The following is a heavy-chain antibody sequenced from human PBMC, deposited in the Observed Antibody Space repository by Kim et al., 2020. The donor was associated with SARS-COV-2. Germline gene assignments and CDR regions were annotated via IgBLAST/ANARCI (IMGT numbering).Heavy chain of an antibody. D-gene: IGHD4-17*01. CDR2: ISYDGSNK. J-gene: IGHJ4*01. CDR3: ARGAYGDYWDEYYFDY. Sequence: GGSLRLSCAASGFTFSSYAMHWVRQAPGKGLEWVAVISYDGSNKYYADSVKGRFTISRDNSKNTLYLQMNSLRAEDTAVYYCARGAYGDYWDEYYFDYWG. V-gene: IGHV3-30*04. CDR1: GFTFSSYA.